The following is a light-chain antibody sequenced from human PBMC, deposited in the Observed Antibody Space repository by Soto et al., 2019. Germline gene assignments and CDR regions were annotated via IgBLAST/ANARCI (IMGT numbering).Light chain of an antibody. V-gene: IGLV4-69*01. CDR1: SGHSSYA. CDR2: LNSDGSH. Sequence: QPVLTQSPSASASLGASVKLTCTLSSGHSSYAIAWHQQQPEKGPRYLMKLNSDGSHSKGDGIPDRFSGSNSGAERYLTISSLQSEDEADYYCQTWGTGPWVFVGGTKLTVL. CDR3: QTWGTGPWV. J-gene: IGLJ3*02.